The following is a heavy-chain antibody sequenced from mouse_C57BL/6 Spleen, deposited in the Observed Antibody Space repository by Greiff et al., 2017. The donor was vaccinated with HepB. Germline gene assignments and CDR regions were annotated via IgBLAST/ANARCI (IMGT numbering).Heavy chain of an antibody. Sequence: EVKLVESGEGLVKPGGSLKLSCAASGFTFSSYAMSWVRQTPEKRLEWVAYISSGGDYIYYADTVKGRFTISRDNARNTLYLQMSSLKSEDTAMYYCTREGLRRDYYAMDYWGQGTSVTVSS. CDR2: ISSGGDYI. D-gene: IGHD2-4*01. V-gene: IGHV5-9-1*02. CDR1: GFTFSSYA. J-gene: IGHJ4*01. CDR3: TREGLRRDYYAMDY.